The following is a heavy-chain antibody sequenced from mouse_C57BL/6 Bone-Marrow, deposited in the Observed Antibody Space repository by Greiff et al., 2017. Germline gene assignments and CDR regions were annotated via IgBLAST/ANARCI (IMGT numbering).Heavy chain of an antibody. V-gene: IGHV2-5*01. CDR3: AKNPFFYAHKAGNYAMDY. CDR2: IWSGGST. CDR1: GFSLTSYG. J-gene: IGHJ4*01. D-gene: IGHD2-1*01. Sequence: QVQLQQSGPGLVQPSQSLSITCTVSGFSLTSYGVHWVRQSPGKGLEWLGVIWSGGSTDYNATVMSRLSITKDNSKSQGFFKMNSLQADDTAIYYCAKNPFFYAHKAGNYAMDYWGKGTSGTVSS.